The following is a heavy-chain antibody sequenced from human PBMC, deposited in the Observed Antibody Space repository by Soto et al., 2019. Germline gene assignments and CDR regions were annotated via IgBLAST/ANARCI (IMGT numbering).Heavy chain of an antibody. V-gene: IGHV1-3*01. CDR1: GYTLSNYA. J-gene: IGHJ5*02. D-gene: IGHD3-22*01. CDR3: ARDLYYYDSSGYYHWFDP. CDR2: INPSNGDT. Sequence: ASVKVSCKASGYTLSNYAMHWVRQAPGQRLEWMGWINPSNGDTKYAQKFQGRVSITRDTSANTAYMELSSLRFDDTAVYYCARDLYYYDSSGYYHWFDPWGQG.